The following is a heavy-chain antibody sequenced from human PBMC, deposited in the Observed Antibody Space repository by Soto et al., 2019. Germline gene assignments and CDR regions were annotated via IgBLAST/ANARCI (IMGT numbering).Heavy chain of an antibody. Sequence: GVLRLSCAASGFTFSDYGMHWVRQAPGEGLEWVAVIWFDGSNEHYADSVKGRFTISRDNSKNTLFLQVHSLGAEDTAVYYCARGSLYCSSTSCSYGMDVWGQGTTVTVSS. CDR1: GFTFSDYG. V-gene: IGHV3-33*01. CDR2: IWFDGSNE. CDR3: ARGSLYCSSTSCSYGMDV. J-gene: IGHJ6*02. D-gene: IGHD2-2*01.